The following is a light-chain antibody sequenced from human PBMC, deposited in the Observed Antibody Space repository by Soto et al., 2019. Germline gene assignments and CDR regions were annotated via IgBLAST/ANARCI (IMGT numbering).Light chain of an antibody. CDR1: QSVSSY. CDR2: DAS. Sequence: EIVLTQSPATLSLSPGERANLTCRASQSVSSYLAWYQHKPGQAPRLLIYDASNRATGIPARLSGSGSGTDFTLTISSLEPEDFAVYYCQQRADWPPLTFGGGTNVEIK. V-gene: IGKV3-11*01. J-gene: IGKJ4*01. CDR3: QQRADWPPLT.